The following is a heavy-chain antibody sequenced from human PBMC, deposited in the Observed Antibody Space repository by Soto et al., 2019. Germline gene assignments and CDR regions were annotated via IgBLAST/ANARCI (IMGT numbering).Heavy chain of an antibody. Sequence: PGGSLRLSWAASGFTFSSYWMSWVRQAPGKGLEWVANIKPDGSEKYYVDSVRGRFTISRDNVENSLNLQMNSLRAEDAALYYCARDEARPLGYWGQGTLVTVSS. CDR1: GFTFSSYW. CDR2: IKPDGSEK. V-gene: IGHV3-7*01. CDR3: ARDEARPLGY. J-gene: IGHJ4*02. D-gene: IGHD6-6*01.